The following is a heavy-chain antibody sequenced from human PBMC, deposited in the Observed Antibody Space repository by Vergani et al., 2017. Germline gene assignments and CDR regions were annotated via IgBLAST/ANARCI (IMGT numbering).Heavy chain of an antibody. CDR3: AKDAPRSGWIPEYFQH. Sequence: VELLESGGGLAQPGGSLRVSCSASGFRVTTYYMSWVRQAPGKGLEWVSVISGSGGSTYYADSVKGRFTISRDNSKNTLYLQMNSLRAEDTAVYYCAKDAPRSGWIPEYFQHWGQGTLVTVSS. CDR2: ISGSGGST. CDR1: GFRVTTYY. V-gene: IGHV3-23*01. D-gene: IGHD6-19*01. J-gene: IGHJ1*01.